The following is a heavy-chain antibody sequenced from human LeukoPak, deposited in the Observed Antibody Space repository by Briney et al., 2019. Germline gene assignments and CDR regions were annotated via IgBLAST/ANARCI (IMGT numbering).Heavy chain of an antibody. D-gene: IGHD5-12*01. CDR1: GFTFSSYA. CDR3: ARELATIDGRWFDP. J-gene: IGHJ5*02. CDR2: IWYDGSNK. V-gene: IGHV3-33*08. Sequence: PGGSLRLSCAASGFTFSSYAMHWVRQAPGKGLEWVAVIWYDGSNKYYADSVKGRFTISRDNSKNTLYLQMNSLRAEDTAVYYCARELATIDGRWFDPWGQGTLVTVSS.